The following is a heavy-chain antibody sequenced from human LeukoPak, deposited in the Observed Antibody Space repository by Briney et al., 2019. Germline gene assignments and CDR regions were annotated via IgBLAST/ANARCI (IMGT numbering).Heavy chain of an antibody. J-gene: IGHJ3*02. V-gene: IGHV4-30-4*01. CDR3: ARVCSGGSCYGAFDI. CDR2: IYDSGST. D-gene: IGHD2-15*01. Sequence: SETLSLTCTVSGASIRSGDYYWSWIRQPPGKGLEWIGYIYDSGSTYYNPSLKSRITISVDTSENRFSLKLSSVTATDTAVYYCARVCSGGSCYGAFDIWGQGTMVTVSS. CDR1: GASIRSGDYY.